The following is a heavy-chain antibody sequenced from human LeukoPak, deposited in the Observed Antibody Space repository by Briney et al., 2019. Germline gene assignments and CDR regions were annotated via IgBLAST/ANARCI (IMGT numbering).Heavy chain of an antibody. CDR2: IYYSGST. D-gene: IGHD6-13*01. CDR3: ARDSSSWSPKYYFDY. J-gene: IGHJ4*02. CDR1: GGSISSYY. V-gene: IGHV4-59*08. Sequence: SETLSLTCTVSGGSISSYYWSWIRQPPGKGLEWIGYIYYSGSTNYNPSLKSRVTISVDTSKNQFSPKLSSVTAADTAVYYCARDSSSWSPKYYFDYWGQGTLVTVSS.